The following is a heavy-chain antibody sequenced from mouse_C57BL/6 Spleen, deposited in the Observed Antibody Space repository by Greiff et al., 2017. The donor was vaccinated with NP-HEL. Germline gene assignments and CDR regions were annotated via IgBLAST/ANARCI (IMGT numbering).Heavy chain of an antibody. Sequence: QVQLQQSGPELVKPGASVKISCKASGYAFSSSWMNWVKQRPGKGLEWIGRIYPGDGDTNYNGKFKGKATLTADKSSSTAYMQLSSLTSEDSAVYYCAHITTVVASYYYAMDYWGQGTSVTVSS. V-gene: IGHV1-82*01. J-gene: IGHJ4*01. CDR1: GYAFSSSW. CDR3: AHITTVVASYYYAMDY. CDR2: IYPGDGDT. D-gene: IGHD1-1*01.